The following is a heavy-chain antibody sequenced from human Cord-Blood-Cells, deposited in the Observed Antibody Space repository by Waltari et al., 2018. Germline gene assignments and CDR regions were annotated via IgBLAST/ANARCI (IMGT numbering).Heavy chain of an antibody. CDR1: GGSISSHY. J-gene: IGHJ4*02. V-gene: IGHV4-59*11. Sequence: QVQLQESGPGLVKPSETLSLTCTVPGGSISSHYWSCIRQPPGKGLEWSGYIYYSGSTNYNPSLKSRVTISVDTSKNQFSLKLSSVTAADTAVYYCARGSSYYYDSSGYYYFDYWGQGTLVTVSS. CDR2: IYYSGST. D-gene: IGHD3-22*01. CDR3: ARGSSYYYDSSGYYYFDY.